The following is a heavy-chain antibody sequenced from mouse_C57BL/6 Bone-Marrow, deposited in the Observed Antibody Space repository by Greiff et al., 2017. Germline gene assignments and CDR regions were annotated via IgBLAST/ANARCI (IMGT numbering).Heavy chain of an antibody. CDR2: ISYDGSN. Sequence: EVKLMESGPGLVKPSQSLSLTCSVTGYSITSGYYWNWIRQFPGNKLEWMGYISYDGSNNYNPSLKNRISITRDTSKNQFFLKLNSVTTEDTATYYCARRGYGYDGFAYWGQGTLVTVSA. J-gene: IGHJ3*01. CDR3: ARRGYGYDGFAY. CDR1: GYSITSGYY. V-gene: IGHV3-6*01. D-gene: IGHD2-2*01.